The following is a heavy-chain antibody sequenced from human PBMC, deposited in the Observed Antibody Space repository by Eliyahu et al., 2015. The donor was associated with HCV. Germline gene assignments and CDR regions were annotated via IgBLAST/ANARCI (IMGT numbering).Heavy chain of an antibody. CDR1: GYTFTSYD. Sequence: QVQLVQSGAEVKKPGASVKVSYKASGYTFTSYDINWVRQATGQGLERGGGRRPHSGNTCYAQKFQGRVTMTRNTSISTAYMELSSLRSEDTAVYYCASGTDFDYWGQGTLVTVSS. J-gene: IGHJ4*02. V-gene: IGHV1-8*01. CDR3: ASGTDFDY. CDR2: RRPHSGNT.